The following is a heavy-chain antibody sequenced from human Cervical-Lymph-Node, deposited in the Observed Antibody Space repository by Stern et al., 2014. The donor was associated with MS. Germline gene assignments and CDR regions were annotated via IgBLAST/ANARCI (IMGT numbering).Heavy chain of an antibody. J-gene: IGHJ4*02. CDR1: GFTFTSYA. CDR3: AKSTVTSLSDY. D-gene: IGHD4-17*01. Sequence: EMQLVESGGGVVQPGGSLRLSCDASGFTFTSYAISWVRQAPGQGLEWVSAISGSGCSTYYADSVKGRFTISRDNSKNTLYLQMNSLRAEDTAVYYCAKSTVTSLSDYWGQGTLVTVSS. CDR2: ISGSGCST. V-gene: IGHV3-23*04.